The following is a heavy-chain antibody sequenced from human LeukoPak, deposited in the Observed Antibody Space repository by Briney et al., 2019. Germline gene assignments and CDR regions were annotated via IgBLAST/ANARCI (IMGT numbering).Heavy chain of an antibody. Sequence: PSETLSLTCTVSGGSISSGSYYWSWIRQPAGKGLEWIGRIYTSGSTNYNPSLKSRVTISVDTSKNQFSLKLSSVTAADTAVYYCASEFVVGRYYFDYWGQGTLVTVSS. V-gene: IGHV4-61*02. J-gene: IGHJ4*02. D-gene: IGHD2-15*01. CDR3: ASEFVVGRYYFDY. CDR1: GGSISSGSYY. CDR2: IYTSGST.